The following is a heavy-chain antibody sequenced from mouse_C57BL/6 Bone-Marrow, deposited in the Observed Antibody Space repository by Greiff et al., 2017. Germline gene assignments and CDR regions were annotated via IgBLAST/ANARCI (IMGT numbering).Heavy chain of an antibody. CDR3: ASGTIPYYFDY. Sequence: VQLQESGAELAKPGASVKLSCKASGYTFTSYWMDWVKQRPGQGLEWIGNIYPSDSETHYNQKFKDKATLTVDKSSSTAYMQLSSLTSEDSAVYYCASGTIPYYFDYWGQGTTLTVSS. D-gene: IGHD2-12*01. CDR1: GYTFTSYW. V-gene: IGHV1-61*01. CDR2: IYPSDSET. J-gene: IGHJ2*01.